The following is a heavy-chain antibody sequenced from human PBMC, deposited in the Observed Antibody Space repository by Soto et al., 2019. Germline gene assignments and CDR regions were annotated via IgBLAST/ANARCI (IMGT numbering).Heavy chain of an antibody. V-gene: IGHV1-69*02. CDR3: AILPEATVITPTGACDY. CDR1: GGTFSSYT. Sequence: QVQLVQSGAEVKKPGSSVKVSCRASGGTFSSYTISWVRQAPGQGLEWMGRIIPVLGKASYSQKFQGRVTITADKSTSIVYLEVNRLRSDDTAVYFCAILPEATVITPTGACDYWGQGTLVTVSS. CDR2: IIPVLGKA. D-gene: IGHD1-20*01. J-gene: IGHJ4*02.